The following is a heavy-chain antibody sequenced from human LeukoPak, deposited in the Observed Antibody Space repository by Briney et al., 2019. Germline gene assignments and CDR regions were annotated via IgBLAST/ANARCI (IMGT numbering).Heavy chain of an antibody. CDR2: IKQDESEK. Sequence: GGSLRLSCEASGFTFNKYWMSWFRQAPGKGLEWVANIKQDESEKNYVDSVKGRFTIPRDNVKNSLYLQMNSLRAEDTAVYSCARVNDYDSGSLYRPIDYWGQGTLVTVSS. CDR1: GFTFNKYW. V-gene: IGHV3-7*01. J-gene: IGHJ4*02. D-gene: IGHD3-10*01. CDR3: ARVNDYDSGSLYRPIDY.